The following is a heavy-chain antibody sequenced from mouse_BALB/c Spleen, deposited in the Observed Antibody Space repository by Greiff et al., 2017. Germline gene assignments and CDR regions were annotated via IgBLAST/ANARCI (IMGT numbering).Heavy chain of an antibody. J-gene: IGHJ4*01. CDR1: GYAFSSYW. D-gene: IGHD2-1*01. CDR2: IYPGDGDT. CDR3: ARQESDGNPYAMDY. V-gene: IGHV1-80*01. Sequence: QVQLQQSGAELVRPGSSVKISCKASGYAFSSYWMNWVKQRPGQGLEWIGQIYPGDGDTNYNGKFKGKATLTADKSSSTAYMQLSSLTSEDSAVYYCARQESDGNPYAMDYWGQGTSVTVSS.